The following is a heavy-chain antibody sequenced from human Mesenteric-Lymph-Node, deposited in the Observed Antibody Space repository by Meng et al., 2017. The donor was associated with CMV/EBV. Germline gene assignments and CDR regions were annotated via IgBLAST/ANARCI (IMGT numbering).Heavy chain of an antibody. CDR2: ISSSGSTI. D-gene: IGHD3-10*01. CDR1: GFTFSSYE. Sequence: GGSLRLSCAASGFTFSSYEMNWVRQAPGKGLEWVSYISSSGSTIYYADSVKGRFTISRDNAKNSLYLQMDSLRAEDTAVYYCARSFGSRSYSLYFDYWGQGTVVTVSS. V-gene: IGHV3-48*03. CDR3: ARSFGSRSYSLYFDY. J-gene: IGHJ4*02.